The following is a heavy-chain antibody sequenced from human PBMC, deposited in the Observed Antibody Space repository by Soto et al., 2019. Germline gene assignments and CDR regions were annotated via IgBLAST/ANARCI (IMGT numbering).Heavy chain of an antibody. CDR2: IIPIFGTA. Sequence: SVKVSCKASGGTFSSYAISWVRQAPGQGLEWMGGIIPIFGTANYAQKFQGRVTITADESTSTAYMELSSLRSEDTAVYYCARDLMTAGQGGYYYGMDVWGQGTTVTVSS. D-gene: IGHD6-19*01. CDR1: GGTFSSYA. V-gene: IGHV1-69*13. CDR3: ARDLMTAGQGGYYYGMDV. J-gene: IGHJ6*02.